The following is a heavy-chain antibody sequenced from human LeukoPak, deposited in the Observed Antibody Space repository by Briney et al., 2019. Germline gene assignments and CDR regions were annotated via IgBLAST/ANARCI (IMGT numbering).Heavy chain of an antibody. Sequence: GGSLRLSCAASGFTFSSCSMNWVGQAPGKGLEWVSSISSSSSYIYYADSVKGRFTISRDNAKNSLYLQMNSLRAEDTAVYYCARIPVAAAGTWLRDYWGQGNLVTVSS. V-gene: IGHV3-21*01. J-gene: IGHJ4*02. CDR3: ARIPVAAAGTWLRDY. D-gene: IGHD6-13*01. CDR1: GFTFSSCS. CDR2: ISSSSSYI.